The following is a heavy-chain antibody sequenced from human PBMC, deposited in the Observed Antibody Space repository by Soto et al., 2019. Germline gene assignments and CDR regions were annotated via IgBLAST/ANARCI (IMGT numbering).Heavy chain of an antibody. V-gene: IGHV1-69*13. CDR2: IVPTFGNA. CDR3: EAGYCSSGSCFDF. D-gene: IGHD2-2*03. CDR1: GSTFSSYG. Sequence: ASVKVSCKASGSTFSSYGFSWVRQAPGQGLEFMGRIVPTFGNANYAQRFQGRLTISADESRATVFMELSSLTNEDKDIYYCEAGYCSSGSCFDFWGQGTQVT. J-gene: IGHJ4*02.